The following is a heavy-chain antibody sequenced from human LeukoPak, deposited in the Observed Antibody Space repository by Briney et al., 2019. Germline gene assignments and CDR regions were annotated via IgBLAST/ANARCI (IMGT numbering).Heavy chain of an antibody. D-gene: IGHD2-15*01. V-gene: IGHV1-69*13. CDR1: GGTFGSYA. Sequence: ASVKVSCKASGGTFGSYAISWVRQAPGQGLEWMGGIIPIFGTANYAQKFQGRVTITADESTSTAYMELSSLRSEDTAVYYCARGLGLVVAATGYYYMDVWGKGTTVTVSS. CDR2: IIPIFGTA. J-gene: IGHJ6*03. CDR3: ARGLGLVVAATGYYYMDV.